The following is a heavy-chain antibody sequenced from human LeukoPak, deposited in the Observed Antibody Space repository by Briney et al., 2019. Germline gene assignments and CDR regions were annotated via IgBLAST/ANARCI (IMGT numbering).Heavy chain of an antibody. Sequence: SETLSLTCTVSGGSISSYYWSWIRQPPGKGLEWIGYIYYSGSTHYNPSLTSRVTISVATSKNQFSLKRSSVTAADTAVYYCATYIAARPWEDYWGQGTLVTVSS. V-gene: IGHV4-59*06. D-gene: IGHD6-6*01. CDR2: IYYSGST. J-gene: IGHJ4*02. CDR1: GGSISSYY. CDR3: ATYIAARPWEDY.